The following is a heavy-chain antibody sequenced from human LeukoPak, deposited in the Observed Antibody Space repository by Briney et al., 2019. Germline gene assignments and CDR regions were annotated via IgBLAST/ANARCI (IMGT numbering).Heavy chain of an antibody. J-gene: IGHJ3*02. CDR3: AREEGGLVSAAFDI. CDR2: INSDGSST. CDR1: GFTFSSYW. D-gene: IGHD2-8*01. V-gene: IGHV3-74*01. Sequence: GGSLRLSCAASGFTFSSYWMHWVRQAPGKGLVWVSRINSDGSSTRYADSVKGRFTISRDNAKNTLYLQMNGLRAEDTAVYYCAREEGGLVSAAFDIWGQGTMVTVSS.